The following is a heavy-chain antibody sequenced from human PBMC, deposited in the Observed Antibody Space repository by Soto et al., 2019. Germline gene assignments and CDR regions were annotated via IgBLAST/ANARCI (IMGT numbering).Heavy chain of an antibody. V-gene: IGHV4-4*07. D-gene: IGHD1-1*01. CDR3: VRDGTKTLRDWFDP. Sequence: PSETLSHTCTVSCASISGFYWSCIRKSSWKGLEWIVRIYATGTNDYNPSPKSRVMMSVDTSKKKFYLKLRSVTAADTAVYYCVRDGTKTLRDWFDPSEPGISVTVSS. CDR1: CASISGFY. J-gene: IGHJ5*02. CDR2: IYATGTN.